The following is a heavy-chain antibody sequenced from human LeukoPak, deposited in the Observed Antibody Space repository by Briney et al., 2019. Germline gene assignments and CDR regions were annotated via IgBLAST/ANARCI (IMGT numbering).Heavy chain of an antibody. CDR3: ARETHDYGDYLDY. CDR1: GFTFSSYG. J-gene: IGHJ4*02. CDR2: ISGSGGST. D-gene: IGHD4-17*01. Sequence: GGSLRLSCAASGFTFSSYGMSWVRQAPGKGLEWVSAISGSGGSTYYADSVKGRFTISRDNSKNTLYLQMNSLRAEDTAVYYCARETHDYGDYLDYWGQGTLVTVSS. V-gene: IGHV3-23*01.